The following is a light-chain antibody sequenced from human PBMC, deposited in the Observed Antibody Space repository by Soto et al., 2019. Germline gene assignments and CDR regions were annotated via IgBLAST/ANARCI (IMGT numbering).Light chain of an antibody. CDR2: DAS. CDR1: QSVSNY. J-gene: IGKJ4*01. V-gene: IGKV3-11*01. Sequence: EIVLTQSPATLSLSPGERATLSCRASQSVSNYLAWFQQKPGQAPRLLIYDASNRATGIPARFSGSGSGTDFTLTISSLEPEDFTVYYCQQRSSWPLLTFGGGTKVEI. CDR3: QQRSSWPLLT.